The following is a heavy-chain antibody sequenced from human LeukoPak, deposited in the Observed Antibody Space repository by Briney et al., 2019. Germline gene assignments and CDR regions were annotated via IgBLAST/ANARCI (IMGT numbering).Heavy chain of an antibody. D-gene: IGHD3-10*01. V-gene: IGHV4-39*07. CDR1: GGSISSSSYY. CDR2: IYYSGST. J-gene: IGHJ3*02. CDR3: ARDHFLEVRGVIITFPPNDAFDI. Sequence: PSETLSLTCTVSGGSISSSSYYWGWIRQPPGKGLEWSGSIYYSGSTYYNPSLKSRVTISVDTSKNQFSLKLSSVTAADTAVYYCARDHFLEVRGVIITFPPNDAFDIWGQGTMVTVSS.